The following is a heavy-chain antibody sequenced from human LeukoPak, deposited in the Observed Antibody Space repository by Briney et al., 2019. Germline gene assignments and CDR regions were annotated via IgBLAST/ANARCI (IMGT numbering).Heavy chain of an antibody. CDR3: ARDLGSSPPN. CDR1: GFNFRSYT. J-gene: IGHJ4*02. CDR2: ISGSSSYM. D-gene: IGHD2-15*01. V-gene: IGHV3-21*01. Sequence: GGSLRLSCAASGFNFRSYTMNWVRQAPGKGLEWVSSISGSSSYMYYADSLKGRFTISRDNAKKSLYLQMNSLRAEDTAVHYCARDLGSSPPNWGQGTLVTVSS.